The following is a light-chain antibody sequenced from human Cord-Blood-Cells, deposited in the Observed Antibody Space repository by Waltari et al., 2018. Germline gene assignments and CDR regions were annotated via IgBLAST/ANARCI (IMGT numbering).Light chain of an antibody. V-gene: IGKV3-20*01. J-gene: IGKJ4*01. CDR2: GAS. Sequence: GTLSLSPGERATLSCRASQSVSSSYLAWYQQKPGQAPRLLIYGASSRATGIPDRFSGSGSGTDFTLTISRLEPEDFAVYYCQQYGSSPLTFGGGTKVEIK. CDR3: QQYGSSPLT. CDR1: QSVSSSY.